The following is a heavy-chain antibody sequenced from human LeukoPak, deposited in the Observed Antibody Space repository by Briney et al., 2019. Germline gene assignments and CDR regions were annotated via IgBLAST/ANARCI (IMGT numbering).Heavy chain of an antibody. Sequence: SQTLSLTCTVSGGSISSGDYYWSWIRQPPGKGLEWIGYIYYSGSTYYNPSLKSRVTISVDRSKNQFSLKLSSVTAADTAVYYCARGSGYGVYFDYGGQGTLVTVSS. J-gene: IGHJ4*02. D-gene: IGHD3-22*01. V-gene: IGHV4-30-4*01. CDR1: GGSISSGDYY. CDR2: IYYSGST. CDR3: ARGSGYGVYFDY.